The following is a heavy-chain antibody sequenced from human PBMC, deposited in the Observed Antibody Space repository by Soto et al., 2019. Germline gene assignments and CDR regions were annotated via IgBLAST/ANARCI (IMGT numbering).Heavy chain of an antibody. CDR2: IYYSGST. V-gene: IGHV4-59*08. Sequence: TGSGGVISSDDWGSIQQPPGKGLEWIGYIYYSGSTNYNPSLKSRVTISVDTSKTQFSLKLRSVTAADTGVYYCPRFWGGEGYYFDYWGQRALVSVTS. D-gene: IGHD3-16*01. CDR3: PRFWGGEGYYFDY. J-gene: IGHJ4*02. CDR1: GGVISSDD.